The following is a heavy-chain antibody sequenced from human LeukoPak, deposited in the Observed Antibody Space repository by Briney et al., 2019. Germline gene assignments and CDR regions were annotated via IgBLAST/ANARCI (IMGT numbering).Heavy chain of an antibody. V-gene: IGHV3-23*03. CDR1: GFTFNSYA. Sequence: GSLRLSCAASGFTFNSYAMSWVRQAPGKGLEWVSVIYSGGNIYYIDSVKGRFTISRDTSKNTLYLQMNSLRAEDTAVYYCASRHCSGGGCYFAGADPFDYWGQGTLVTVSS. CDR2: IYSGGNI. CDR3: ASRHCSGGGCYFAGADPFDY. D-gene: IGHD2-15*01. J-gene: IGHJ4*02.